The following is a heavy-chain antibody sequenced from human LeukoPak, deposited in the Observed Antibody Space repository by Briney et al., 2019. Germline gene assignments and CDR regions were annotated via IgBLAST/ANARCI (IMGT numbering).Heavy chain of an antibody. CDR2: IYHSGST. CDR1: GYSISSGYY. J-gene: IGHJ5*02. V-gene: IGHV4-38-2*02. D-gene: IGHD3-3*01. Sequence: SETLSLTCTVSGYSISSGYYWGWIRPPPGKGLEWIGSIYHSGSTYYNPSLKSRVTISVDTSKNQFSLKLSSVTAADTAVYYCARERKILLEWLFPSGSWFDPWGQGTLVTVSS. CDR3: ARERKILLEWLFPSGSWFDP.